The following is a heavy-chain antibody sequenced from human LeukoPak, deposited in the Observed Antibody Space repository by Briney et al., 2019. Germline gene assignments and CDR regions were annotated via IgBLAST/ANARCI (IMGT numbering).Heavy chain of an antibody. CDR2: ISGSGGST. J-gene: IGHJ4*02. V-gene: IGHV3-23*01. D-gene: IGHD2-8*02. Sequence: GGTLRLSCAASGFTFSSYGMSWVRQAPGKGLEWVSAISGSGGSTNYADSVKGRFTISRDNSKSTLSLQMNSLRAEDTAIYYCATYRQVLLPFESWGQGTLVTVSS. CDR1: GFTFSSYG. CDR3: ATYRQVLLPFES.